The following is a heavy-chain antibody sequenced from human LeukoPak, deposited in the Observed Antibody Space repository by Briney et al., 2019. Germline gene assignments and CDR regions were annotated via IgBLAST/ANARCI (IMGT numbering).Heavy chain of an antibody. V-gene: IGHV1-69*01. Sequence: SVKVSCKASGGTFSSYAISWVRQAPGQGLEWMGGIIPIFGTANYAQKFQGRVTITADESTSTAYMEQSSLRSEDTAVYYCASERCGSSTSCYGDYYYYGMDVWGQGTTVTVSS. CDR1: GGTFSSYA. CDR2: IIPIFGTA. D-gene: IGHD2-2*01. CDR3: ASERCGSSTSCYGDYYYYGMDV. J-gene: IGHJ6*02.